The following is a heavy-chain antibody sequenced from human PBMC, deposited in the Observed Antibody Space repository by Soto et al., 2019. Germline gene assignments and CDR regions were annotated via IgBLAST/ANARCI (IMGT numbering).Heavy chain of an antibody. CDR3: AKDLSAATGYYYMDV. CDR2: ISGSGGST. J-gene: IGHJ6*03. V-gene: IGHV3-23*01. Sequence: GGSLILSCAASGFTFSSYAMSWVRQAPGKGLEWVSAISGSGGSTYYADSVKGRFTISRDNSKNTLYLQMNSLRAEDTAVYYCAKDLSAATGYYYMDVWGKGTTVTVSS. D-gene: IGHD3-16*02. CDR1: GFTFSSYA.